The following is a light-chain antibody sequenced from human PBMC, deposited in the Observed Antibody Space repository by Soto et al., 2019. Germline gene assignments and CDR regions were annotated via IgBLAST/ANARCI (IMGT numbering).Light chain of an antibody. CDR1: KSISTY. Sequence: MSLSPYSMSASLGDSVTSXXRESKSISTYLHWYQQKPGKAPNLXIYAASNLQSGVPSRFSGSGAGTDFTLTISSLQPEDFATYFCKHGYSTPLTFGGGTRVDIK. J-gene: IGKJ4*01. V-gene: IGKV1-39*01. CDR2: AAS. CDR3: KHGYSTPLT.